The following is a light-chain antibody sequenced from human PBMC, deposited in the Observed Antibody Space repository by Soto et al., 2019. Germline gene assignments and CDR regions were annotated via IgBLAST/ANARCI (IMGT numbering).Light chain of an antibody. J-gene: IGLJ1*01. CDR3: TSYTGGNNSYV. Sequence: QSALTQPPSASGSPGQSVTISCTGSSSDVGGYDYVSWYQQHPGKAPKLMIYEVTIRPSGVSDRFSGSKSGNTASLTVSGLQAEDEADYYCTSYTGGNNSYVFGTGTKLTVL. CDR1: SSDVGGYDY. V-gene: IGLV2-8*01. CDR2: EVT.